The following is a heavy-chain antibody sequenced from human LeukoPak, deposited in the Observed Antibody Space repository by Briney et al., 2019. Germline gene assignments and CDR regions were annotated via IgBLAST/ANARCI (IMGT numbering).Heavy chain of an antibody. V-gene: IGHV4-59*01. Sequence: SETLSLTCTVSGGSISSYYWSWIRQPPGKGLECIGYIHCSGSTNYNPSLKSRVTISVDTSKNQFSLKLSSVTAADTAVYYCARSYSYGYSFDYWGQGTLVTVSS. J-gene: IGHJ4*02. D-gene: IGHD5-18*01. CDR2: IHCSGST. CDR3: ARSYSYGYSFDY. CDR1: GGSISSYY.